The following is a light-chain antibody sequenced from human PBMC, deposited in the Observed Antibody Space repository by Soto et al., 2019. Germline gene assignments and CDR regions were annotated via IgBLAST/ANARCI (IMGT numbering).Light chain of an antibody. V-gene: IGKV1-5*01. CDR1: QSISNW. J-gene: IGKJ4*01. Sequence: DIQMTQSPSTLSASVGDRVTITCRASQSISNWLAWYQQKPGKAPKLLIYDASSLESGVPSRFSGGGSGTEFTLSISSLQPDDFASYYCQHYNSYPLTFGGGNKVEIK. CDR3: QHYNSYPLT. CDR2: DAS.